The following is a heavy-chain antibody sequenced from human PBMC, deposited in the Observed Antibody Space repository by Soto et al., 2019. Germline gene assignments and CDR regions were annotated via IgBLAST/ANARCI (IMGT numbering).Heavy chain of an antibody. D-gene: IGHD4-17*01. V-gene: IGHV4-34*01. CDR1: DGSCNGYY. CDR2: INHSGNT. J-gene: IGHJ6*01. Sequence: SVTLCLSLSVADGSCNGYYWRWIGQPPEKGLEWIGEINHSGNTNYNPSLKSRVTISVDTSNNQFSLKLNSVTAADAAVYYCGSSVPAVLYGFYCDHRDVSAQGRTGTAYY. CDR3: GSSVPAVLYGFYCDHRDVSAQGRTGTAYY.